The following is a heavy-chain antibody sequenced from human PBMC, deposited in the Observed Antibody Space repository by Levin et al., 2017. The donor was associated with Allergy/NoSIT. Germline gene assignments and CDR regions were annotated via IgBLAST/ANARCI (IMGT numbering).Heavy chain of an antibody. Sequence: PSETLSLTCTVSGGSVNSAKYYWSWIRQPPGKGLEWIGDIYNSGSTKNNPSLNSRVTISVDTSKNQFSLKLSSVTAADTAVYYCARGLQQLFPFDYWGQGTLVTVSS. CDR2: IYNSGST. V-gene: IGHV4-61*01. D-gene: IGHD6-13*01. CDR1: GGSVNSAKYY. CDR3: ARGLQQLFPFDY. J-gene: IGHJ4*02.